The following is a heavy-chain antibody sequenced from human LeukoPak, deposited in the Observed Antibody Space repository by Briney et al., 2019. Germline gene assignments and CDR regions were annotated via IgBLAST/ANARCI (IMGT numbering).Heavy chain of an antibody. D-gene: IGHD2-21*01. Sequence: TGGSLRLSCAASGFTFSTYHINWVRQAPGKGLEWVSSISGNSDYIYYADSVKGRFTISRDNAKNSLYLQMNSLRADDTAVYYCARGLCGGDCYDYWGQGTLVTVSS. CDR1: GFTFSTYH. CDR3: ARGLCGGDCYDY. V-gene: IGHV3-21*01. J-gene: IGHJ4*02. CDR2: ISGNSDYI.